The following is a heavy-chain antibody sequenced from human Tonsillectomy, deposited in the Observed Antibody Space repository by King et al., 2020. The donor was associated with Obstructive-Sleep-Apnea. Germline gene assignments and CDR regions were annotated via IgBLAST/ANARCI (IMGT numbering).Heavy chain of an antibody. CDR2: IIPILDVP. CDR3: ARDDCIINSCPHNYYYASDV. D-gene: IGHD2-2*01. CDR1: GGTFGNYA. Sequence: QLVQSGTEVKKPGSAVKVSCKASGGTFGNYAISWVRQAPGQGLEWMGGIIPILDVPNYAQKFQGRVTITADMSTSTAYMELSSLRSEDTAIYYCARDDCIINSCPHNYYYASDVWGQGTTVTVSS. V-gene: IGHV1-69*04. J-gene: IGHJ6*02.